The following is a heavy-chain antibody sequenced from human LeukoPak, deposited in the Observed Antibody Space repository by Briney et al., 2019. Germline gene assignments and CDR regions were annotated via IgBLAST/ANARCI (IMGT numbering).Heavy chain of an antibody. CDR1: GGSISSSSYY. CDR2: IYYSGNT. D-gene: IGHD4-23*01. V-gene: IGHV4-39*07. CDR3: ARVLPMVVTLDY. Sequence: PSETLSLTCTVSGGSISSSSYYWGWIRQPPGKGLEWIGSIYYSGNTYYNPSLRSRVTISVDTSKDQFSLKLSSVTAADTAVYYCARVLPMVVTLDYWGQGILVTVSS. J-gene: IGHJ4*02.